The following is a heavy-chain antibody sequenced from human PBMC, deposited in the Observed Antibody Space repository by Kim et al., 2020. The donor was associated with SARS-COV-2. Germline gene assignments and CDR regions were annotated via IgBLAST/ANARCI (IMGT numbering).Heavy chain of an antibody. D-gene: IGHD4-17*01. Sequence: GGSLRLSCAASGFTFSNYGMNWVRQAPGKGLEWVSVIGGGGAITYYADSAKGRFTISRDNSKNTLYLQMNSLRAEDTAVYYCAKRTDDYGGNSNPRWFNGMDVWGQGTTVTVSS. CDR2: IGGGGAIT. CDR3: AKRTDDYGGNSNPRWFNGMDV. V-gene: IGHV3-23*01. CDR1: GFTFSNYG. J-gene: IGHJ6*02.